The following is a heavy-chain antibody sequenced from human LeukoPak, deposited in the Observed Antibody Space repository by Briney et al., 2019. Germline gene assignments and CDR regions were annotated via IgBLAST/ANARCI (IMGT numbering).Heavy chain of an antibody. Sequence: GGSLRLSCAASGFTLSTYTVNWVRQAPGKGLEWLVSIRGRSSTIYYADSVKGRFTISSDNAKNALYLQMNSLRAEDTAVYYCARVLNQVRTYGSSGYYDSGAFDVWGQGTMVTVSS. CDR3: ARVLNQVRTYGSSGYYDSGAFDV. V-gene: IGHV3-48*04. J-gene: IGHJ3*01. CDR1: GFTLSTYT. CDR2: IRGRSSTI. D-gene: IGHD3-22*01.